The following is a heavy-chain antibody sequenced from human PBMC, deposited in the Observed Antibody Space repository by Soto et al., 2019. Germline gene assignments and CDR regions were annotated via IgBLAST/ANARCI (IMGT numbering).Heavy chain of an antibody. V-gene: IGHV3-23*01. CDR1: GFTFSTSA. J-gene: IGHJ3*02. D-gene: IGHD4-17*01. CDR3: AHPRGYGVFDAYDI. CDR2: LTPSGGET. Sequence: PGGSLRLSCVASGFTFSTSAMSWVRQAPGKGLEWVSALTPSGGETYYADSVKGRFTISRDNSMNALYLQMNSLRIEDTAVYYCAHPRGYGVFDAYDIWGQGTMVTVSS.